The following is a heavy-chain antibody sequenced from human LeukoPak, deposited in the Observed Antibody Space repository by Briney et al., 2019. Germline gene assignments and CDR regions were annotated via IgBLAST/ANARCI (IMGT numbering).Heavy chain of an antibody. V-gene: IGHV4-59*01. CDR1: GGSISHYY. Sequence: KASETLSLTCSVSGGSISHYYWTWVRHAPGKGLEWLAYIYYSGNTSYNPSLKSRVTMSVDTSKNQFSLNLKSVTAADTAMYYCARDRPGSPNWLDLWGPGTLVTVSS. J-gene: IGHJ5*02. CDR3: ARDRPGSPNWLDL. CDR2: IYYSGNT.